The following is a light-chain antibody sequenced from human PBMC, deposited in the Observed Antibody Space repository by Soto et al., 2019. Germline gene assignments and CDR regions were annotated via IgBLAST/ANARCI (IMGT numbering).Light chain of an antibody. J-gene: IGKJ5*01. CDR3: HHYDSSPPYT. CDR2: GAS. CDR1: QTVSSSY. V-gene: IGKV3-20*01. Sequence: EIVLTQSPATLSFSPGERATLSCRASQTVSSSYLAWYQQKPGQAPRLLIYGASSRATGIPDRFSGSGSGTDFTLSITRLEPDDSAVYYCHHYDSSPPYTFGQGTRLEIK.